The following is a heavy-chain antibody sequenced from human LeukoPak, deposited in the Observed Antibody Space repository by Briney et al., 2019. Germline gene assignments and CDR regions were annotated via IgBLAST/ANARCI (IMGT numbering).Heavy chain of an antibody. CDR3: ARENSYGYFYWFDP. CDR2: IYISGST. Sequence: SETLSLTCTVSGGSISSGTYYWSWIRQPAGKGLEWIGRIYISGSTNYNPSLRSRVTISVDTSKNQFSLKLSSVTAADTAVYYCARENSYGYFYWFDPWGQGTLVTVSS. J-gene: IGHJ5*02. V-gene: IGHV4-61*02. CDR1: GGSISSGTYY. D-gene: IGHD5-18*01.